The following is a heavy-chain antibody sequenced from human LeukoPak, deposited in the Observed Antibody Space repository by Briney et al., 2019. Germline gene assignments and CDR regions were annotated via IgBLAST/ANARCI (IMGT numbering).Heavy chain of an antibody. J-gene: IGHJ4*02. CDR3: ARRSTLYSSGWSYFDY. D-gene: IGHD6-19*01. CDR1: GYTFTNFG. Sequence: GASVKVSCKASGYTFTNFGISWVRQAPGQGLEWVGWINAHDGKRNYALKHEDRVIMTTDTSTNTVYMELRGLRSDDTAVYYCARRSTLYSSGWSYFDYWGQGTLVTVSS. V-gene: IGHV1-18*01. CDR2: INAHDGKR.